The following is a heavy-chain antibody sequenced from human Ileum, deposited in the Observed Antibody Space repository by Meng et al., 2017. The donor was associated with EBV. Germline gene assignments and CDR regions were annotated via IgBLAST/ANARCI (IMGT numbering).Heavy chain of an antibody. CDR3: AKVSLTGTFYDH. Sequence: QVQLQGSGPRLVKPSGTLSLTCAVFGGSVISNNWWSWVRQPPGKGLEWIGEIFHIGSTNNSPSLKSRVTISVDNSKNQFSLSLTSVTAADTAIYYCAKVSLTGTFYDHWGQGILVTVSS. CDR2: IFHIGST. CDR1: GGSVISNNW. D-gene: IGHD3-9*01. J-gene: IGHJ4*02. V-gene: IGHV4-4*02.